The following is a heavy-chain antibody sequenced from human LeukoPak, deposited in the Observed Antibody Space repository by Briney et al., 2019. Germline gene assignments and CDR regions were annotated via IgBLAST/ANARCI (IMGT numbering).Heavy chain of an antibody. CDR1: GYTFTTYD. V-gene: IGHV1-18*01. J-gene: IGHJ4*02. CDR2: ISAYNGYT. Sequence: GASVKVSCKTSGYTFTTYDINWVRRAPGQGLEWMGRISAYNGYTNYGQKLQGRVTMTTDTSTSTAYMELRSLRSDDTAVYYCARVGTGTRSFDYWGQGTLVTVSS. CDR3: ARVGTGTRSFDY. D-gene: IGHD1/OR15-1a*01.